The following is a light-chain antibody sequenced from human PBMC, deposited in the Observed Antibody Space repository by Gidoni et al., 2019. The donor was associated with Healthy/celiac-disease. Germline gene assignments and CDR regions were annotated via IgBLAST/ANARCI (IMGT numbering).Light chain of an antibody. J-gene: IGLJ3*02. CDR1: TGAVTSGHY. Sequence: QAVVTQEPSLTVSPGGTVTLTCGSSTGAVTSGHYPYWFQQKPGQAPRTLIYDTSNKHSWTPARFSGSLLGGKAALTLSGAQLEDEAEYYCLLSYSGANWVFGGGIKLTVL. CDR3: LLSYSGANWV. V-gene: IGLV7-46*01. CDR2: DTS.